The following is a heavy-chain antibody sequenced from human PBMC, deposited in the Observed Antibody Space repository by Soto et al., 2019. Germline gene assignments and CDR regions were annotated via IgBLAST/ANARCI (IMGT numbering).Heavy chain of an antibody. V-gene: IGHV3-7*01. Sequence: PGGSLRLSCAASGFTFSKSWMSWVRRSPEKGPEWVASISPDGGEIYYVDSVKGRFTISRDNTRNSLYLQMNSLRAEDTAVYYCAKGPRWGQGTLVTVSS. CDR2: ISPDGGEI. CDR3: AKGPR. J-gene: IGHJ4*02. CDR1: GFTFSKSW.